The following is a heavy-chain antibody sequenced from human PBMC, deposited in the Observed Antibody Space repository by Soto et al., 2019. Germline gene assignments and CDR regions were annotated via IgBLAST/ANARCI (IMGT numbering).Heavy chain of an antibody. V-gene: IGHV4-59*01. J-gene: IGHJ4*02. Sequence: SETLSLTCTVSGGSISSYYWSWIRQPPGKGLEWIGYIYYSGSTNYNPSLKSRVTISVGTSKNQFSLKLSSVTAADTAMYYCARTEGSGSYYNFLFDYWGQGTLVTVSS. D-gene: IGHD3-10*01. CDR3: ARTEGSGSYYNFLFDY. CDR1: GGSISSYY. CDR2: IYYSGST.